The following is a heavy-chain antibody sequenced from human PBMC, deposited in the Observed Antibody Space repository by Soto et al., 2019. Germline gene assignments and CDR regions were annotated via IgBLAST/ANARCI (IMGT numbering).Heavy chain of an antibody. CDR3: ARVPDR. CDR2: IYHSGST. J-gene: IGHJ5*02. V-gene: IGHV4-30-2*01. D-gene: IGHD2-2*01. CDR1: GASISSGGYS. Sequence: SETLSLTCAVSGASISSGGYSWSWIRQPPGKGLEWIGYIYHSGSTYYNPSLKSRVTISVDWSKNQFSLKLSSVTAADTAVYYCARVPDRWGQGTLVTVSS.